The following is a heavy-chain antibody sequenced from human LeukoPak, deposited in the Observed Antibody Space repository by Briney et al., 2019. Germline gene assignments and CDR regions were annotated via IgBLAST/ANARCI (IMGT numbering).Heavy chain of an antibody. D-gene: IGHD1/OR15-1a*01. CDR2: VHYSGST. Sequence: SETLSLTCTVSGGPINNYYWYWIRQPPGKGLEWIGYVHYSGSTYHNPSLQSRVTISVDTSKNQFSLKLSSVTAADTAVYYCARRMEHMRTIGQSNWIDPWGQGTLVTVSS. V-gene: IGHV4-59*08. CDR3: ARRMEHMRTIGQSNWIDP. CDR1: GGPINNYY. J-gene: IGHJ5*02.